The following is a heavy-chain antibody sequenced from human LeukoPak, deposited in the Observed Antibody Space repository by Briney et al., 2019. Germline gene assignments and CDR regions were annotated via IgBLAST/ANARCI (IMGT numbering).Heavy chain of an antibody. CDR1: GFTFGDYA. Sequence: GGSLRLSCTASGFTFGDYAMSWVRQAPGKGLEWVGFIRSELYGGTTEYAASVKGRFTISRDDSKSIAYLQMNSLKTEDTAVYYCTRSAGYSSGWYHDYWGQGALVTVSS. J-gene: IGHJ4*02. D-gene: IGHD6-19*01. CDR3: TRSAGYSSGWYHDY. V-gene: IGHV3-49*04. CDR2: IRSELYGGTT.